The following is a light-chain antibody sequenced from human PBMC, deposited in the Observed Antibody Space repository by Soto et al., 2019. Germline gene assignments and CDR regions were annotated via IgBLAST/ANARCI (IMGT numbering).Light chain of an antibody. Sequence: EIVLTQSPGSLSLSPGERATLSCRASQSVDSSFFAWYQQKPGQAPRLLIYGASNRATGIPDRFSGSGSGTDFTLTISRLEAEDFAVYYCQQYVSSVTFGQGNKVEIK. CDR3: QQYVSSVT. CDR1: QSVDSSF. CDR2: GAS. J-gene: IGKJ1*01. V-gene: IGKV3-20*01.